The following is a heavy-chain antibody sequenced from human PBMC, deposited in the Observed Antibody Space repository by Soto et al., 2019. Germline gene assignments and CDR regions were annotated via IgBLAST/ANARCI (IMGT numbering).Heavy chain of an antibody. CDR2: TSVYNGDS. CDR3: ARARATVTTERALGY. D-gene: IGHD4-17*01. CDR1: GYTFYSYD. J-gene: IGHJ4*02. V-gene: IGHV1-18*01. Sequence: ASVKVSCKTSGYTFYSYDITWARQAPGQGLEWMGTTSVYNGDSNVAQNLQGRVTMTIDKSTATAYMDLKNLTSDDTAVYYCARARATVTTERALGYWGQGTLVTVSS.